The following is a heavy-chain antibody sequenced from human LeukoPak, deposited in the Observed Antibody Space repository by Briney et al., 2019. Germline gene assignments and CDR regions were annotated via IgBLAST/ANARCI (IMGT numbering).Heavy chain of an antibody. V-gene: IGHV1-46*01. CDR3: ARDPEEQWQYYYYYYMDV. J-gene: IGHJ6*03. D-gene: IGHD6-19*01. Sequence: ASVKVSCKASGYTFTSYYMHWVRQAPGQGLEWMGIINPSGGSTSYAQKFQGRVTMTRDTSTSTVYMELSSLRSEDTAVYYCARDPEEQWQYYYYYYMDVWGKGTTVTVSS. CDR2: INPSGGST. CDR1: GYTFTSYY.